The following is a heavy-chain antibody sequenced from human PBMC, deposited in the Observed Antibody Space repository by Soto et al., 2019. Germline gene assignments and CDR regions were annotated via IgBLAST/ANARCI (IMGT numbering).Heavy chain of an antibody. D-gene: IGHD2-2*01. CDR2: ISGSAGST. J-gene: IGHJ4*02. CDR1: GFIFSNYA. V-gene: IGHV3-23*01. CDR3: ARKSTVSSGYFDS. Sequence: EVQLLESGGGVVQPGGSLRLSCAASGFIFSNYAMSWVRQAPGKGLEWVSGISGSAGSTYNADSVKGRFTIARDNSKNRMYMQMSSLRAEDTAVYYCARKSTVSSGYFDSWGQGTLVTVSS.